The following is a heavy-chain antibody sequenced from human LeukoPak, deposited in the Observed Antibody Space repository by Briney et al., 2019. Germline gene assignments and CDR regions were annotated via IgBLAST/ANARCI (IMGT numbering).Heavy chain of an antibody. Sequence: GGSLRLSCAASGFTFSSYGMHWVRQAPGKGLEWVAFIRYDGSNKYYADTVKGRFTLSRDNSKNTLYLQMNSLRAEDTAVYYCLKELTHYGGGYFDYWGQGTLVTVSS. CDR3: LKELTHYGGGYFDY. CDR2: IRYDGSNK. D-gene: IGHD4-17*01. CDR1: GFTFSSYG. V-gene: IGHV3-30*02. J-gene: IGHJ4*02.